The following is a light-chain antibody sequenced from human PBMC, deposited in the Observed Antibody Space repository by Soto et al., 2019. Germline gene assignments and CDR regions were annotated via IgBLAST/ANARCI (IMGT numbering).Light chain of an antibody. Sequence: QSALTQPASVSGSPGQSITISCTGTSSDIGRYNYVSWFQQHPGKVPKLVIFEVNYRPSGVSDRFSGSKSGNTASLTITGLQAEDEADYYCQTWGTGALIFGGGTKLTVL. J-gene: IGLJ2*01. CDR2: EVN. CDR1: SSDIGRYNY. CDR3: QTWGTGALI. V-gene: IGLV2-14*01.